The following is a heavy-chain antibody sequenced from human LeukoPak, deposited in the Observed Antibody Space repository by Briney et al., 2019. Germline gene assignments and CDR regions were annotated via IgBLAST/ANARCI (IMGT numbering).Heavy chain of an antibody. V-gene: IGHV1-8*03. CDR2: MNPNSGNT. CDR1: GYTFTGYY. J-gene: IGHJ4*02. D-gene: IGHD3-10*01. CDR3: ARSWVRGPRACDY. Sequence: GASVKVSCKASGYTFTGYYMHWVRQAPGQGLEWMGWMNPNSGNTGYAQKFQGRVTITRNTSISTAYMELSSLRSEDTAVYYCARSWVRGPRACDYWGQGTLVTVSS.